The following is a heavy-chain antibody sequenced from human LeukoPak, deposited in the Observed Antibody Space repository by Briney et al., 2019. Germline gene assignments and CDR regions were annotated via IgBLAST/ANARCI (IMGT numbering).Heavy chain of an antibody. J-gene: IGHJ6*02. CDR3: ARAPHYSNYGPYYYGMDV. V-gene: IGHV3-11*06. CDR1: GFTFSDYY. D-gene: IGHD4-11*01. CDR2: ISSSSSYT. Sequence: GGSLRLSCATSGFTFSDYYMSWIRQAPGKGLEWVSYISSSSSYTNYADSVKGRFTISRDNAKNSLYLQMNSLRAEDTAVYYCARAPHYSNYGPYYYGMDVWGQGTTVTVSS.